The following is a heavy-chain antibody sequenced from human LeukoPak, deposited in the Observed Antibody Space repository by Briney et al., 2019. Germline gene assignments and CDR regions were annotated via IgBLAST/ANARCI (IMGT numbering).Heavy chain of an antibody. V-gene: IGHV4-39*01. CDR1: GGSISSSSYY. CDR2: IYYSGST. Sequence: SETLSLTCTVSGGSISSSSYYWGWIRQPPGKGLEWIGSIYYSGSTYYNPSLKSRVTISVDTSKNQFSLKLSSVTAADTAVYYCARGPDEHHTFDSWGQGTLVTVSS. CDR3: ARGPDEHHTFDS. J-gene: IGHJ4*02.